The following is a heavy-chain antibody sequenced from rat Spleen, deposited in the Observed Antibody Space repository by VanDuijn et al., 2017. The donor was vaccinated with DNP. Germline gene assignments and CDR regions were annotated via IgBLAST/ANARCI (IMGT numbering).Heavy chain of an antibody. CDR1: GFTFSNYY. V-gene: IGHV5-27*01. CDR2: ISTSGSRT. CDR3: TTLTGRDY. Sequence: EVQLVEPGGGLVQPGRSLKVSCPVSGFTFSNYYMAWVRQAPKKGLEWVATISTSGSRTYYPDSVKGRFTISRDNAKSTLYLQMDSLRSEDTAIYYCTTLTGRDYWGQGVMVTVSS. D-gene: IGHD5-1*01. J-gene: IGHJ2*01.